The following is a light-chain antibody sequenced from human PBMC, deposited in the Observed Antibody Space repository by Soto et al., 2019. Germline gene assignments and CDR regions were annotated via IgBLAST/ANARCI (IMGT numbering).Light chain of an antibody. CDR1: QRIDTS. J-gene: IGKJ1*01. V-gene: IGKV3-20*01. CDR3: QQYGSSGT. Sequence: EIVMTQSPATLSVSPGERATLSCRASQRIDTSLAWYQQRPGQAPRLLLYNAATRATGIPARFSGSGSGTDFTLTISRLEPEDFAVYYCQQYGSSGTFGQGTKVDI. CDR2: NAA.